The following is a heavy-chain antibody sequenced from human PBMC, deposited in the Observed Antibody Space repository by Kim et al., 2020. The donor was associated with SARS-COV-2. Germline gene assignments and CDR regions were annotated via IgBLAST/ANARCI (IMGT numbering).Heavy chain of an antibody. CDR3: AKEALSGRPDS. V-gene: IGHV3-30*18. D-gene: IGHD3-10*01. J-gene: IGHJ5*01. Sequence: GGSLRLSCAASGFTFSSYGMHWVRQAPGKGLEWVAVISYDGSNEYYADSVKGRFTISRDNSKNTLYLQMNSLRPEDTALYYCAKEALSGRPDSWGQGTLV. CDR1: GFTFSSYG. CDR2: ISYDGSNE.